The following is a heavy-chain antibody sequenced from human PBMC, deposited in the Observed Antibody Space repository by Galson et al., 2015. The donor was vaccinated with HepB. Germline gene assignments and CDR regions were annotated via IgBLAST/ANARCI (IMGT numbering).Heavy chain of an antibody. CDR2: ISYDGSNK. D-gene: IGHD6-19*01. J-gene: IGHJ4*02. Sequence: SLRLSCAASGFTFSSYGMHWVRQAPGKGLEWVAVISYDGSNKYYADSVKGRFTISRDNSKNTLYLQMNSLRAEDTAVYYCFCASAAGYSSGWYPEYYFDYWGQGTLVTVSS. V-gene: IGHV3-30*03. CDR3: FCASAAGYSSGWYPEYYFDY. CDR1: GFTFSSYG.